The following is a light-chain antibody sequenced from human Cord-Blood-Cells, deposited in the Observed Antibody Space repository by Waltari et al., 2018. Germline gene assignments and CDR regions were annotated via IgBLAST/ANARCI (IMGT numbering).Light chain of an antibody. Sequence: DIQMTQSPSTLSASVGDRVTITCRVSQSISSWLAWYQQKPGKAPKLLIYDVSSLESGVPSRFSGSGSGTEFTLTISSLQPDDFATYYCQQYNSYSPGYTFGQGTKLEIK. CDR1: QSISSW. CDR2: DVS. CDR3: QQYNSYSPGYT. J-gene: IGKJ2*01. V-gene: IGKV1-5*01.